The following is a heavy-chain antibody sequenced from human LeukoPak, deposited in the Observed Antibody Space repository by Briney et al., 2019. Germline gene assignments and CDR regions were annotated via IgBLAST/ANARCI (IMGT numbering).Heavy chain of an antibody. J-gene: IGHJ4*02. CDR1: GFTVSSNY. CDR3: ASSGRILTSYYDY. CDR2: IYSGGST. D-gene: IGHD3-9*01. V-gene: IGHV3-66*01. Sequence: GGSLRLSCAASGFTVSSNYLSWVRQAPGKGLEWVSVIYSGGSTYYADSVKGRFTISRDNSKNTLYLQMNSLRAEDTAVYYCASSGRILTSYYDYWGQGTLVTVSS.